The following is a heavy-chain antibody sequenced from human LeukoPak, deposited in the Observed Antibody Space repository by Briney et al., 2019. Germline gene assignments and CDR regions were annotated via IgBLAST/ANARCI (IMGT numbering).Heavy chain of an antibody. Sequence: SVKVSCKASGFTFTSSAMQWVRQARGQRLEWIGWIVVSSGNTNYAQKFQERVTITRDMSTSTAYMELSSLRSEDTAVYYCAAATSYDSSGYYRDYWGQGTLVTVSS. CDR2: IVVSSGNT. J-gene: IGHJ4*02. D-gene: IGHD3-22*01. CDR3: AAATSYDSSGYYRDY. CDR1: GFTFTSSA. V-gene: IGHV1-58*02.